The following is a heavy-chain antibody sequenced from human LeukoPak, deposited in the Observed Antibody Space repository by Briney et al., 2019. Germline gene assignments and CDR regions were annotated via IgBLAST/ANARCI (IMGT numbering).Heavy chain of an antibody. Sequence: RWASVKVSCKASGYTFTGYYMHWVRQAPGQGLEWMGWINPNSGGTNYAQKFQGRVTMTRDTSISTAYMELSRLRSDDTAVYYCARVSTYCSSTSCSIQQAAEYFQHWGQGTLVTVSS. D-gene: IGHD2-2*01. V-gene: IGHV1-2*02. CDR2: INPNSGGT. J-gene: IGHJ1*01. CDR3: ARVSTYCSSTSCSIQQAAEYFQH. CDR1: GYTFTGYY.